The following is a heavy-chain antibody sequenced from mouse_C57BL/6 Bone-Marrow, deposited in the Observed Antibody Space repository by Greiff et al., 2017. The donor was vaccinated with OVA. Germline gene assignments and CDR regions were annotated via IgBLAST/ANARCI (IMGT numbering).Heavy chain of an antibody. Sequence: QVQLQQSGPELVKPGASVKISCKASGYAFSSSWMNWVKQRPGKGLEWIGRIYPGDGDTNYNGKFKGKATLTADTSSSTAYMQLSSLTSEDSAVCVCAREVYGSSYWYFDVWGTGRTVTVSS. V-gene: IGHV1-82*01. D-gene: IGHD1-1*01. CDR1: GYAFSSSW. CDR3: AREVYGSSYWYFDV. CDR2: IYPGDGDT. J-gene: IGHJ1*03.